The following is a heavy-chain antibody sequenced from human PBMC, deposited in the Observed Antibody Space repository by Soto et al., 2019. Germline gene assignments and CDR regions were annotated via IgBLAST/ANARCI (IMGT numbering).Heavy chain of an antibody. CDR1: GDSIHPYC. CDR2: IYYTGST. V-gene: IGHV4-59*08. Sequence: SETLSLTCTVSGDSIHPYCWSWIRQPPGKGLECIGYIYYTGSTNYNPSLESRVTISIDTSKNQFSLKLSSVTATDTAVYYCARHRNYDFWSVYYMDVWGKGTTVTVSS. J-gene: IGHJ6*03. D-gene: IGHD3-3*01. CDR3: ARHRNYDFWSVYYMDV.